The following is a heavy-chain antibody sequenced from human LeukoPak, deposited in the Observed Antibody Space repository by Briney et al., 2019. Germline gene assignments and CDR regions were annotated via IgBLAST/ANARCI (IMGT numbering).Heavy chain of an antibody. D-gene: IGHD2-2*01. CDR2: ISSSSSII. CDR1: GFTFSSYN. CDR3: ARDLKDIVVVPAVI. J-gene: IGHJ4*02. Sequence: PGGSLRLSCAASGFTFSSYNMNWVRQAPGKGLEWVSHISSSSSIIYYADSVKGRFTISRDNAKNSLYLQMNSLRAEDTAVYYCARDLKDIVVVPAVIWGQGTLVTVSS. V-gene: IGHV3-48*01.